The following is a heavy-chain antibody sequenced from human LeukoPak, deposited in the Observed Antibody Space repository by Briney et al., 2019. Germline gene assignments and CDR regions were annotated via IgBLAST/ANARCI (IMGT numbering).Heavy chain of an antibody. J-gene: IGHJ4*02. CDR3: AKPRGSGWYRGAFDY. D-gene: IGHD6-19*01. CDR2: ISYDGSNK. Sequence: GGSLRLSCAASGFTFSSYGMHWVRQAPGKGLEWVAVISYDGSNKYYADSVKGRFTISRDNSKNTLYLQMNSLRAEDTAVYYCAKPRGSGWYRGAFDYWGQGTLVTVSS. CDR1: GFTFSSYG. V-gene: IGHV3-30*18.